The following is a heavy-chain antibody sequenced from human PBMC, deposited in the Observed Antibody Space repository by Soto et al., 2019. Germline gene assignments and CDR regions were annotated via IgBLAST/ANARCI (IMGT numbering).Heavy chain of an antibody. CDR3: ARALYDSSGYYPKSAEYFQH. J-gene: IGHJ1*01. CDR2: IYYSGST. D-gene: IGHD3-22*01. CDR1: GGSISSGGYY. V-gene: IGHV4-31*03. Sequence: QVQLQESGPGLVKPSQTLSLTCTVSGGSISSGGYYWSWIRQHPGKGLEWIGYIYYSGSTYYNPYLKSRVTIPVDTSKNQFSLKLSSVTAADTAVYYCARALYDSSGYYPKSAEYFQHWGQGTLVTVSS.